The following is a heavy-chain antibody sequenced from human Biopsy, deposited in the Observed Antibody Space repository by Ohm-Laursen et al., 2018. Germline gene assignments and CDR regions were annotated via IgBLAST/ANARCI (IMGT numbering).Heavy chain of an antibody. CDR1: GESIGSFF. CDR3: ARVGAGAPSIDYFDY. CDR2: IYYSGST. V-gene: IGHV4-59*01. J-gene: IGHJ4*02. D-gene: IGHD1-26*01. Sequence: TLSLTCTVSGESIGSFFWSWIRQPPGKGLEWIGYIYYSGSTNYNPSLRSRVTISVDRSKNQFSLELSSVTAADTAVYYCARVGAGAPSIDYFDYWGQGALVTVSS.